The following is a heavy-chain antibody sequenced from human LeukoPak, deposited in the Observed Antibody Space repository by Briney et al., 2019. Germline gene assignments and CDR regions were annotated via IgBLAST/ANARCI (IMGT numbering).Heavy chain of an antibody. V-gene: IGHV3-74*01. Sequence: PGGSLRLSCAASGFTFSNYWMHWVRQAPAQGLVWVSRINDDGSSTSYADSVKGRFTISRDNAKNTLYLQMNSLRAEDTAVYYCARGRRYSYGTHHDRLFDYWGQGTLVTVSS. D-gene: IGHD5-18*01. CDR1: GFTFSNYW. CDR3: ARGRRYSYGTHHDRLFDY. CDR2: INDDGSST. J-gene: IGHJ4*02.